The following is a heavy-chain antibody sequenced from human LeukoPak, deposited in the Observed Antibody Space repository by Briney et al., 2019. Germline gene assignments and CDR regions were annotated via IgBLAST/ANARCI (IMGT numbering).Heavy chain of an antibody. CDR1: GFTFSDYY. J-gene: IGHJ4*02. Sequence: GSLRLSCAASGFTFSDYYMSWIRQAPGKGLEWVADISSSRSIINYADSVRGRFTISRDNAKKSLYLQMNSLRAEDTAVYYCARDAEYSSSRFLDYWGQGTLVTVSS. CDR2: ISSSRSII. CDR3: ARDAEYSSSRFLDY. D-gene: IGHD6-6*01. V-gene: IGHV3-11*04.